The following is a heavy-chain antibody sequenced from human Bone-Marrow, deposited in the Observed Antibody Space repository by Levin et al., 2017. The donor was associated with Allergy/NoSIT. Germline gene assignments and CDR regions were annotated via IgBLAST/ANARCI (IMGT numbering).Heavy chain of an antibody. D-gene: IGHD3-10*01. CDR1: GGSITSYY. Sequence: GSLRLSCTVSGGSITSYYWSWIRQPPGGGLEWLGSVYYSGSTNYNPSLKSRVTISVDSSKKQFSLRLNSVTAADTAVYFCARGIFGEFLQWGQGTLVTVSS. CDR2: VYYSGST. V-gene: IGHV4-59*12. CDR3: ARGIFGEFLQ. J-gene: IGHJ4*02.